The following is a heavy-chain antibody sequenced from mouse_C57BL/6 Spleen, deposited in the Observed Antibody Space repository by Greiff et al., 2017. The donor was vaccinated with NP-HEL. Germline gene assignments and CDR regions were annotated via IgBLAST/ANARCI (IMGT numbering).Heavy chain of an antibody. CDR3: TKGTYYSNYVAY. V-gene: IGHV1-15*01. J-gene: IGHJ2*01. CDR1: GYTFTDYE. CDR2: IDPETGGT. Sequence: VQLQQSGAELVRPGASVTLSCKASGYTFTDYEMHWVKQTPVHGLEWIGAIDPETGGTAYNQKFKGKAILTADKSSSTAYMELRSLTSEDSAVYYCTKGTYYSNYVAYWGQGTTLTVSS. D-gene: IGHD2-5*01.